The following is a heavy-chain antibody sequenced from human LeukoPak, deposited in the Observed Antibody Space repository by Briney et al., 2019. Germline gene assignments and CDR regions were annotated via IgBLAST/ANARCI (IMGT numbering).Heavy chain of an antibody. V-gene: IGHV3-30*02. CDR3: AKLDRSGYYEVGHLDY. CDR1: GFTFSSYG. CDR2: IRYDGSNK. D-gene: IGHD3-22*01. Sequence: GGSLRLSCAASGFTFSSYGMHWVRQAPGKGLEWVAFIRYDGSNKYYADSVKGRFTISRDNSKNTLYLQMNSLRAEDTAVYYCAKLDRSGYYEVGHLDYWGQGTLVTVSS. J-gene: IGHJ4*02.